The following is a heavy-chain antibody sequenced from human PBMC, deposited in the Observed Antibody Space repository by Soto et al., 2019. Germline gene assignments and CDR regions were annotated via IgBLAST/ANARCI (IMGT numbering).Heavy chain of an antibody. CDR1: GFTFSSYG. Sequence: QVQLVESGGGVVQPGRSLRLSCAASGFTFSSYGMHWVRQAPGKGLEWVAVISYHGSNKYYADSVKGRFTISRDNSKNTLYLQMNSLRAEDTAVYYCAKDKGVTRLDYWGQGTLVTVSS. D-gene: IGHD1-1*01. J-gene: IGHJ4*02. V-gene: IGHV3-30*18. CDR3: AKDKGVTRLDY. CDR2: ISYHGSNK.